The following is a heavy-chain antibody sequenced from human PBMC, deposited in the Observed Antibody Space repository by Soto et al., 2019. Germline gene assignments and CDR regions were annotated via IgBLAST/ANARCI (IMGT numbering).Heavy chain of an antibody. CDR3: ARDNSNNPSYYYGMDV. CDR1: GFTVSSNY. J-gene: IGHJ6*04. CDR2: IYSGGST. Sequence: PGGSLRLSCAASGFTVSSNYMSWVRQAPGKGLEWVSVIYSGGSTYYADSVKGRFTISRDNSKNTLYLQMNSLRAEDTAVYYCARDNSNNPSYYYGMDVWGKGTTVTVSS. V-gene: IGHV3-66*01. D-gene: IGHD4-4*01.